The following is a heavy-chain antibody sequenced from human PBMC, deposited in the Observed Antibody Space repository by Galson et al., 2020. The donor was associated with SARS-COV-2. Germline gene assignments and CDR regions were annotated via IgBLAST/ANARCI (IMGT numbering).Heavy chain of an antibody. D-gene: IGHD3-10*01. CDR1: GDSVSSAGYY. CDR2: IYYNGKT. J-gene: IGHJ6*01. CDR3: ARVPGFYNSGIYYAMGV. V-gene: IGHV4-31*03. Sequence: ETSETLSLTCTVSGDSVSSAGYYWSWIRQRPGKGLDWIGYIYYNGKTYYNPSLKSRVIISVDTSKNQFSLRLSSVSAADTAVYYCARVPGFYNSGIYYAMGVWGQGTTVTVSS.